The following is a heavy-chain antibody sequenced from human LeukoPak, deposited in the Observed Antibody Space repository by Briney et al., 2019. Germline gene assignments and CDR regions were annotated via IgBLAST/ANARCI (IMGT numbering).Heavy chain of an antibody. V-gene: IGHV1-2*02. D-gene: IGHD2-2*01. CDR2: INPNSGRT. CDR1: GYTFTGYY. J-gene: IGHJ4*02. CDR3: ARALGVPAAHHFDY. Sequence: ASVTVSFKASGYTFTGYYMHWVRQAPGQGREWRGWINPNSGRTNYAQKFQGRVTMTRETSISTAYMELSRLRSDDTAVYYCARALGVPAAHHFDYWGQGTLVTVSS.